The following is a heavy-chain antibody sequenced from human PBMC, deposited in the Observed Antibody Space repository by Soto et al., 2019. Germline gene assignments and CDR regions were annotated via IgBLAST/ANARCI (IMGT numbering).Heavy chain of an antibody. CDR1: GYSFTDYG. V-gene: IGHV1-18*04. J-gene: IGHJ5*02. CDR3: AGLNGYSSGWYAT. D-gene: IGHD6-19*01. CDR2: ISTFNGNA. Sequence: ASVKVSCKTSGYSFTDYGISWVRQAPGQGLECMGWISTFNGNAHYAQNLQDRVTMTTDTSTSTAYLELTSLRSDDTGVYYCAGLNGYSSGWYATWGQGTLVTVSS.